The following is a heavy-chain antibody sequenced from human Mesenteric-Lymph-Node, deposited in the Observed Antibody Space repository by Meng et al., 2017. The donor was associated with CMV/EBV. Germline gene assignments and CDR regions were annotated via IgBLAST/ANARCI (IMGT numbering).Heavy chain of an antibody. J-gene: IGHJ6*02. V-gene: IGHV1-8*02. CDR1: GYTFTSYD. Sequence: ASVKVSCKASGYTFTSYDINWVRQATGQGLEWMGWMNPNSGNTGYAQKFQGRVTMTRNTSISTAYMELSSLRSEDTAVYYCARFCSSTSCTYRPGMDVWGQGTTVTVSS. D-gene: IGHD2-2*01. CDR3: ARFCSSTSCTYRPGMDV. CDR2: MNPNSGNT.